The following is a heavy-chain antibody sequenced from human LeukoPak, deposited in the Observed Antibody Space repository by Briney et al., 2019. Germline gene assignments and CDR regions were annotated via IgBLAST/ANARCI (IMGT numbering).Heavy chain of an antibody. CDR3: ARGNWNCARDY. CDR2: INHSGST. CDR1: GGSFSGYY. D-gene: IGHD1-7*01. J-gene: IGHJ4*02. V-gene: IGHV4-34*01. Sequence: PSETLSLTCAVYGGSFSGYYWSWIRQPPGKGLEWIGEINHSGSTNYNPSLKSRVTISVDTSKNQFSLKLSSVTAADTAVYYRARGNWNCARDYWGQGTLVTVSS.